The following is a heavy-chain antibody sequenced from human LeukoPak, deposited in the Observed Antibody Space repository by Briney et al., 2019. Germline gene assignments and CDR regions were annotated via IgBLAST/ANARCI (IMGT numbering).Heavy chain of an antibody. CDR1: GFTFSSCS. CDR2: ISSSSSYI. CDR3: ARVLWFGELGATYYMDV. Sequence: GGSLRLSCAASGFTFSSCSMNWVRQAPGKGLEWVSSISSSSSYIYYADPVKGRFTISRDNAKNSLYLQMNSLRAEDTAVYYCARVLWFGELGATYYMDVWGKGTTVTVSS. J-gene: IGHJ6*03. D-gene: IGHD3-10*01. V-gene: IGHV3-21*01.